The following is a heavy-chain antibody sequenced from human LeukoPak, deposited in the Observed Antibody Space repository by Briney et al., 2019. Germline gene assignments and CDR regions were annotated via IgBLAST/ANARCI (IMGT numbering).Heavy chain of an antibody. CDR2: IYYSGST. Sequence: TSETLSLTCTVSGVSISSGGYYWSWIRQHPGKGLEWIGYIYYSGSTYYNPSLKSRVTISVDTSRNQFSLKLSSVTAADTAVYYCARALRGYGSYYFDYWGQGTLVTVSS. J-gene: IGHJ4*02. V-gene: IGHV4-31*03. CDR1: GVSISSGGYY. D-gene: IGHD3-10*01. CDR3: ARALRGYGSYYFDY.